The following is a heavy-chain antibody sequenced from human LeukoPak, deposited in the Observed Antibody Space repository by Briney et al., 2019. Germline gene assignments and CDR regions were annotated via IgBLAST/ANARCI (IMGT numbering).Heavy chain of an antibody. CDR3: AKYGVGSTYFDN. Sequence: SETLSLTCTVSGASINSYYWSWIRQPPGKGLEWIGYVSYGGDTDYNPSLKSRVTISADMSKNHFSLRLSSVTAADTAIYYCAKYGVGSTYFDNWGQGTLVTVSS. V-gene: IGHV4-59*01. CDR1: GASINSYY. CDR2: VSYGGDT. J-gene: IGHJ4*02. D-gene: IGHD1-26*01.